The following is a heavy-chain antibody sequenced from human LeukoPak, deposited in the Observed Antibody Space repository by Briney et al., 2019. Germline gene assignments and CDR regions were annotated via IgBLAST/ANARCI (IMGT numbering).Heavy chain of an antibody. Sequence: GGSPRLSCAASGFTFSSYAMHWVRQAPGKGLEWVAVISYDGSNKYYADSVKGRFTISRDNSKNTLYLQMNSLRAEDTAVYYCARGGTRIAVAGPLDYWGQGTLVTVSS. CDR3: ARGGTRIAVAGPLDY. D-gene: IGHD6-19*01. CDR2: ISYDGSNK. CDR1: GFTFSSYA. J-gene: IGHJ4*02. V-gene: IGHV3-30*04.